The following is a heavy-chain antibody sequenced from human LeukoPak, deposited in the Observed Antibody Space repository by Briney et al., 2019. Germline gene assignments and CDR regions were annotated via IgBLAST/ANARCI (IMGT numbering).Heavy chain of an antibody. J-gene: IGHJ4*02. CDR1: GGSISSGGYY. D-gene: IGHD3-22*01. CDR2: IYYSGST. V-gene: IGHV4-31*03. Sequence: SETLSLTCTVSGGSISSGGYYWSWIRQHPGKGLEWIGYIYYSGSTYYNPSLKSRVTISVDTSKNQFSLKLSSVTAADTAVYYCARDSYYDSSGFPHYWGQGTLVTVSS. CDR3: ARDSYYDSSGFPHY.